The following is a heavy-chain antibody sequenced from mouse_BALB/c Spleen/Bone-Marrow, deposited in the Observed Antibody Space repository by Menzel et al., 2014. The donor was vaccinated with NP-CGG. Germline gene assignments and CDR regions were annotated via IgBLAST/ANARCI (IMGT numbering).Heavy chain of an antibody. CDR1: GYTFTDYY. CDR2: IYPGSGDT. D-gene: IGHD2-1*01. V-gene: IGHV1-77*01. CDR3: ARDHYGNYEGFDY. Sequence: QVQLKQSGAELARPGASVKLSCKASGYTFTDYYINWVKQRTGQGLEWIGEIYPGSGDTYYNEKFKGKATLTADKSPNIVNIHLSSLTSEDSAVYFCARDHYGNYEGFDYWGQGTLVTVSA. J-gene: IGHJ3*01.